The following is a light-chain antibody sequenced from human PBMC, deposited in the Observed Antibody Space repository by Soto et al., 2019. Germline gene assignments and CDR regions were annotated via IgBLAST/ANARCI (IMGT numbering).Light chain of an antibody. CDR1: QSVSSN. Sequence: EILMTQSPGTLSVSPGERATLSCRASQSVSSNLAWYQQKPGQAPRLLIYGASTRATGIPARFSGSGSGTEFTLTISSLQSEDFATYYCQQYDNLPPAFTFGPGTKVDIK. V-gene: IGKV3-15*01. J-gene: IGKJ3*01. CDR2: GAS. CDR3: QQYDNLPPAFT.